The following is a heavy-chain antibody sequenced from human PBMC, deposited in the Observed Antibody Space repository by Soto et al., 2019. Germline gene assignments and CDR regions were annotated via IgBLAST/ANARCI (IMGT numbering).Heavy chain of an antibody. V-gene: IGHV4-59*01. D-gene: IGHD6-6*01. CDR3: ATDTSSSESSYYYGMDV. J-gene: IGHJ6*02. CDR1: GASISYYY. CDR2: IYYSGST. Sequence: PSETLSLTCDVSGASISYYYWNWMRQPPGKGLEWIGCIYYSGSTHYNPSLSSRVTISVDTSKNQVSLKLTSVTAADTAVYYCATDTSSSESSYYYGMDVWGQGTTVTVSS.